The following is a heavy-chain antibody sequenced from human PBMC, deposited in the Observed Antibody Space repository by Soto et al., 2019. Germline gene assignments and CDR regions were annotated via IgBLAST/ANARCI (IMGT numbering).Heavy chain of an antibody. D-gene: IGHD4-17*01. Sequence: GGSLRLSCAASGFTFSSYAMSWVRQAPGKGLEWVSAISGSGGSTYYADSVKGRFTISRDNSKNTLYLQMNSLRAEDTAVYYCAKSRSLRDYYYYMDVWGKGTTVTVSS. CDR2: ISGSGGST. J-gene: IGHJ6*03. CDR3: AKSRSLRDYYYYMDV. CDR1: GFTFSSYA. V-gene: IGHV3-23*01.